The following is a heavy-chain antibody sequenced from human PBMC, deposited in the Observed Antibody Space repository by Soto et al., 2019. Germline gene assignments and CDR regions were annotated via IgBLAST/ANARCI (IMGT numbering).Heavy chain of an antibody. J-gene: IGHJ5*02. Sequence: PGGSLRLSCVASGFTLTPYYLSWVRQAPGKGLEWVANINQDGTEKFYLESVRGRFTISRDNAKNSLYLDMNSLNAEDTALYHCARAGRSEWPHHNWFDPWGQGTLVTASS. CDR1: GFTLTPYY. CDR2: INQDGTEK. V-gene: IGHV3-7*05. CDR3: ARAGRSEWPHHNWFDP. D-gene: IGHD1-26*01.